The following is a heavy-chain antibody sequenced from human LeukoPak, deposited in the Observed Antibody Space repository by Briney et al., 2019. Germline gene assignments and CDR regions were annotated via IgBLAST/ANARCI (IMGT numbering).Heavy chain of an antibody. Sequence: GRSLRLSCAAAGFTFNRYAMHWVRQAPGKGLEWVSGIIDTGRTTYYADSVKGRFTISRDNSKNTLYLQMNSLRAEDTDVYYCAKFSGHPTTNYYMDVWGEGTTVTVSS. CDR2: IIDTGRTT. V-gene: IGHV3-23*01. J-gene: IGHJ6*03. D-gene: IGHD6-25*01. CDR1: GFTFNRYA. CDR3: AKFSGHPTTNYYMDV.